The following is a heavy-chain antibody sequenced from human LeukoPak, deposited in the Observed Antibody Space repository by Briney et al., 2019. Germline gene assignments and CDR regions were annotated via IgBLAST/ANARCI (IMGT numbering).Heavy chain of an antibody. CDR2: ISGSGGST. D-gene: IGHD4-23*01. CDR3: AIFNSPGY. J-gene: IGHJ4*02. CDR1: EFTVSSNY. V-gene: IGHV3-23*01. Sequence: GGSLRIACAASEFTVSSNYMSWVRQAPGKGLEWVSAISGSGGSTYYADSVKGRFTISRDNSKNTLYLQMNSLRAEDTAVYYCAIFNSPGYWGQGTLVTVSS.